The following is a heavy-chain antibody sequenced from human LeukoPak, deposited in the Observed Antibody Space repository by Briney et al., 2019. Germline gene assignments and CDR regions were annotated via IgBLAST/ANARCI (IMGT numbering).Heavy chain of an antibody. CDR3: ARGGGSWYYDSSGHDAFDI. Sequence: PSETLSLTCTVSGGSISSYYWSWIRQPAGKGLEWIGRIYTSGSTNYNPSLKSRVTMSVDTSKNQLSLKLSSVTAADTAVYYCARGGGSWYYDSSGHDAFDIWGQGTMVTVSS. V-gene: IGHV4-4*07. CDR1: GGSISSYY. D-gene: IGHD3-22*01. CDR2: IYTSGST. J-gene: IGHJ3*02.